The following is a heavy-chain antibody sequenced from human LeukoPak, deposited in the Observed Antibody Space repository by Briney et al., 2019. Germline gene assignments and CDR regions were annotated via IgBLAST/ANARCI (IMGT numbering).Heavy chain of an antibody. Sequence: GSLRLSCAASGFTFSSYSMNWVRQAPGKGLEWVSSISSSSSYIYYADSVKGRFTISRDNAKNSLYLQMNSLRAEDTAVYYCARDKDTAMVGDLIDYWGQGTLVTVSS. CDR3: ARDKDTAMVGDLIDY. CDR1: GFTFSSYS. V-gene: IGHV3-21*01. D-gene: IGHD5-18*01. J-gene: IGHJ4*02. CDR2: ISSSSSYI.